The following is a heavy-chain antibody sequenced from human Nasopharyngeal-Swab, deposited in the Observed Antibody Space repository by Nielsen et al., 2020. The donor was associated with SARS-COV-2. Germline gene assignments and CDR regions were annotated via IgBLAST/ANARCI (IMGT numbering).Heavy chain of an antibody. CDR3: ARDVVGATTTDAFDI. D-gene: IGHD1-26*01. CDR2: IYHSGST. J-gene: IGHJ3*02. Sequence: SETLSLTCAVSGGSISSSNCWSWVRQPPGKGLEWIGEIYHSGSTNYNPSLKSRVTISVDESKNQFSLKLSSVTAADTAVYFCARDVVGATTTDAFDIWGQGTMVTVSS. V-gene: IGHV4-4*02. CDR1: GGSISSSNC.